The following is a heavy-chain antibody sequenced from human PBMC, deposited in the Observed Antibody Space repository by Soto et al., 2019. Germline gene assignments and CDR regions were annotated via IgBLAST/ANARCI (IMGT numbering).Heavy chain of an antibody. D-gene: IGHD6-6*01. CDR1: GGSISSGGYY. J-gene: IGHJ5*02. V-gene: IGHV4-31*03. CDR2: IYYSGRT. CDR3: ARGSFSSSSSLLDP. Sequence: SETLSLTCTVSGGSISSGGYYWSWIRQHPGKGLEWIGYIYYSGRTYYNPSLHSRVSIAVDTTENQFSLKLTSVTAADTSVYYCARGSFSSSSSLLDPCGRGTLVTVYS.